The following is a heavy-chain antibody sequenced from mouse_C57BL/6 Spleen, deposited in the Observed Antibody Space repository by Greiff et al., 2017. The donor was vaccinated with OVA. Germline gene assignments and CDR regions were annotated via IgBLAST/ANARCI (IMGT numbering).Heavy chain of an antibody. V-gene: IGHV5-6*01. CDR2: ISSGGSYT. Sequence: EVQLVESGGDLVKPGGSLKLSCAASGFTFSSYGMSWVRQTPDKRLEWVATISSGGSYTYYPDSVKGRFTISRDNAKNTLYLQMSSLKSEDTAMYYCARKMRYYGSSYGYFDVGGTGTTVTVSS. CDR1: GFTFSSYG. CDR3: ARKMRYYGSSYGYFDV. D-gene: IGHD1-1*01. J-gene: IGHJ1*03.